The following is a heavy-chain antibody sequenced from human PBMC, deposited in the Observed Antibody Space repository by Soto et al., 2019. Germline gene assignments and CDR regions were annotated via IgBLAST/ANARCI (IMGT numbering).Heavy chain of an antibody. CDR2: IIPILGIA. V-gene: IGHV1-69*08. Sequence: QVQLVQSGAEVKKPGSSVKVSCKASGGTFSSYTISWVRQAPGQGLEWMGRIIPILGIANYAQKFQGRVTITADKSTSTAYMELSSLRSEDTAVYYCARDLRSGSYLHYFDYWGQGTLVTVSS. CDR1: GGTFSSYT. J-gene: IGHJ4*02. D-gene: IGHD1-26*01. CDR3: ARDLRSGSYLHYFDY.